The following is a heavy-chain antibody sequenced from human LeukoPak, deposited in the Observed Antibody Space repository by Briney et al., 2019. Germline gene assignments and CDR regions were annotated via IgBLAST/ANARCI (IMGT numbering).Heavy chain of an antibody. CDR2: ISVSTGNT. CDR3: ARVGRDCSSINCYWEDWFDP. J-gene: IGHJ5*02. Sequence: ASVRVSCKASGYSFTSYGITWVREAPGQGPEWMGWISVSTGNTHYAQNVQGRVTMTTDTATSTAYMELRRLGSDDTAVYYCARVGRDCSSINCYWEDWFDPWGQGTLVIVSS. CDR1: GYSFTSYG. D-gene: IGHD2-2*01. V-gene: IGHV1-18*01.